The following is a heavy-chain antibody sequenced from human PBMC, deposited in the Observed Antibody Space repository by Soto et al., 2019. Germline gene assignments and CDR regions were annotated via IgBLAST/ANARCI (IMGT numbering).Heavy chain of an antibody. CDR2: ISGSGGNT. D-gene: IGHD3-10*01. CDR1: GFTFRSYT. V-gene: IGHV3-23*01. CDR3: AKDLAVINVFDP. J-gene: IGHJ5*02. Sequence: PGGSLRLSCEASGFTFRSYTMTWVRQAPGKGLEWVSAISGSGGNTYYTDSVKGRFTISRDNSKNTLYLQMNSLRAEDTAVYYCAKDLAVINVFDPWGQGTLVTVSS.